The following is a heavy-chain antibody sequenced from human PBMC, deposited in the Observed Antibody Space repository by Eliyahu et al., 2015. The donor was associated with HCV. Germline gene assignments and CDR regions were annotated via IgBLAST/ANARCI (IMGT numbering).Heavy chain of an antibody. CDR1: GFTFSTYD. J-gene: IGHJ4*02. Sequence: EVQLLESGGGLVQPGGSLRLSCAASGFTFSTYDMAWVRQAPGKGLXWVSASSGGGYRTSYADSVKGRXTVSRDNTKNTLSLQMNSLRAEDTAVYYCAKQYYGAGTPADYFDYWGQGTLVTVSS. D-gene: IGHD3-10*01. CDR2: SSGGGYRT. V-gene: IGHV3-23*01. CDR3: AKQYYGAGTPADYFDY.